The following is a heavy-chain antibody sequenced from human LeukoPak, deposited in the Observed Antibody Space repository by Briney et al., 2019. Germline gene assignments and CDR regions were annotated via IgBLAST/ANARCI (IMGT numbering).Heavy chain of an antibody. Sequence: PSETLSLTCTVSGGSISGYYWSWIRQPAGKGLEWIGRIYTSGSTNCNPSLKSRVTMSVDTSKNQFSLKLSSVAAADTAVYYCAGARPSGYDYSWGQGTLVTVSS. J-gene: IGHJ5*02. D-gene: IGHD5-12*01. V-gene: IGHV4-4*07. CDR3: AGARPSGYDYS. CDR1: GGSISGYY. CDR2: IYTSGST.